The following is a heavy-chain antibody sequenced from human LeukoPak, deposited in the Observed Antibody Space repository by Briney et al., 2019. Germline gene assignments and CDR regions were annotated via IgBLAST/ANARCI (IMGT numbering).Heavy chain of an antibody. CDR2: ISTYNDNT. CDR1: GYTFNNYG. D-gene: IGHD1-26*01. Sequence: ASVKVSCKASGYTFNNYGINWVRQAPGQGLEWMGWISTYNDNTNYAQKLQGRVTMTTDTSTSTAYMELRSLTSDDPAVYYCARVVFEVGFQFDFWGQGTLVTVSS. V-gene: IGHV1-18*01. J-gene: IGHJ4*02. CDR3: ARVVFEVGFQFDF.